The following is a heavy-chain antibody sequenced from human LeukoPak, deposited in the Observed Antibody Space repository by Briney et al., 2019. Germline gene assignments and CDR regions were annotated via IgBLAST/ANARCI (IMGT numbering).Heavy chain of an antibody. V-gene: IGHV4-31*03. CDR3: ARGHGYCSSTSCYASATFDP. J-gene: IGHJ5*02. Sequence: PSQTLSLTCTVSGGSISSGGYYWSWIRQHPGKGLEWIGYIYYSGSTYYNPSLKSRVTISVDTSKNQFSLKLSSVTAADTAEYYCARGHGYCSSTSCYASATFDPWGQGTLVTVSS. CDR2: IYYSGST. CDR1: GGSISSGGYY. D-gene: IGHD2-2*01.